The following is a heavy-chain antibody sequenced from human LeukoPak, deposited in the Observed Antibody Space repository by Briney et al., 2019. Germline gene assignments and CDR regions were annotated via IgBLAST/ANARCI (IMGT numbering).Heavy chain of an antibody. CDR3: NTAMVPPEFDY. D-gene: IGHD5-18*01. CDR2: ISSSSSYI. Sequence: GGSLRLSCAASGFTFSSYSMNWVHQAPGKGLEWVSSISSSSSYIYYADSVKGRFTISRDNAKNSLYLQMNSLRAEDTAVYYCNTAMVPPEFDYWGQGTLVTVSS. V-gene: IGHV3-21*01. CDR1: GFTFSSYS. J-gene: IGHJ4*02.